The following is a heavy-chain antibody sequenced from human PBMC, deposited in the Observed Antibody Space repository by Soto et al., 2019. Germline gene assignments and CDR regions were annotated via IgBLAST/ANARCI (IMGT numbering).Heavy chain of an antibody. D-gene: IGHD6-25*01. CDR3: ARDPPRRLDY. Sequence: EVQLVESGGRLVQPGGSLRRSCTASGFTFSNYWMSWVRQSPGKGPEWVANINQHESEKYYVDSVKGRFTISRDNAANPLYLQRNSLRAEDTAIDDCARDPPRRLDYLGPGNLVTVS. CDR2: INQHESEK. J-gene: IGHJ4*02. V-gene: IGHV3-7*01. CDR1: GFTFSNYW.